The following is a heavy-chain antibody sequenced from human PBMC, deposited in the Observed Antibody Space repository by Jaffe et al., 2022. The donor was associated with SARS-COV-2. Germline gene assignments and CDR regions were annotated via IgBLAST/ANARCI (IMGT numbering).Heavy chain of an antibody. CDR2: IKQDGSEK. Sequence: EVQLVESGGGLVQPGGSLRLSCAASGFTFSSYWMSWVRQAPGKGLEWVANIKQDGSEKYYVDSVKGRFTISRDNAKNSLYLQMNSLRAEDTAVYYCARDWPDMIVVVITPVGMDVWGQGTTVTVSS. J-gene: IGHJ6*02. CDR3: ARDWPDMIVVVITPVGMDV. V-gene: IGHV3-7*01. D-gene: IGHD3-22*01. CDR1: GFTFSSYW.